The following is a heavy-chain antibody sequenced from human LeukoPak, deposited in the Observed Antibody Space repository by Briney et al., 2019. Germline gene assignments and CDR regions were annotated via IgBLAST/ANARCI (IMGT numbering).Heavy chain of an antibody. CDR2: ISAYNGNT. CDR1: GYTFTSYG. CDR3: ARGRSYSSGSPKKYYFDY. V-gene: IGHV1-18*01. Sequence: ASVKVSCKASGYTFTSYGISWVRQAPGQGLEWMGWISAYNGNTNYAQKLQGRVTMTTDTSTSTAYMELRSLRSDDTAVYYCARGRSYSSGSPKKYYFDYWGQGTLVTVSS. J-gene: IGHJ4*02. D-gene: IGHD6-19*01.